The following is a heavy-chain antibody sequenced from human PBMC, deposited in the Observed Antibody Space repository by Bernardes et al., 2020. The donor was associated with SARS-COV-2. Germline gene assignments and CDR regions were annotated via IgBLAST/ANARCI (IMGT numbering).Heavy chain of an antibody. CDR2: TYYRSKWYN. D-gene: IGHD4-17*01. V-gene: IGHV6-1*01. J-gene: IGHJ3*02. CDR1: GDSVSSNSAA. Sequence: SQTLSLTCAISGDSVSSNSAAWNWIRQSPSRGLEWLGRTYYRSKWYNDYAVSVKSRITINPDTSKNQFSLQLNSVTPEDTAVYYCARDLGVDYGDPRTFNAFDIWGQGTMVTVSS. CDR3: ARDLGVDYGDPRTFNAFDI.